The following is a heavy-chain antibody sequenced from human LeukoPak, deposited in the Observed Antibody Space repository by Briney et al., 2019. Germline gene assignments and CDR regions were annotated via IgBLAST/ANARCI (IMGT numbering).Heavy chain of an antibody. J-gene: IGHJ4*02. CDR3: ARVAAKTVDY. CDR1: GGSISSSSYY. Sequence: SETLSLTCTVSGGSISSSSYYWGWIRQPPGKGLEWIGSIYYSGSTYYNPSLKSRVTISVDTSKNQFSLKLTSVTAADTAVYYCARVAAKTVDYWGQGTLVTVSS. CDR2: IYYSGST. D-gene: IGHD2-15*01. V-gene: IGHV4-39*07.